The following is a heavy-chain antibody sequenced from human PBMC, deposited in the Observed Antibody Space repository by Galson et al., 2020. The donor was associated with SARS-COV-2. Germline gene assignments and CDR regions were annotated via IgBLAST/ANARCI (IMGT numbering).Heavy chain of an antibody. Sequence: ASVKVSCKASGYTFTSYYMHWVRQAPGQGLEWMGIINPSGGSTSYAQKFQGRVTMTRDTSTSTVYMELSSLRSEDTAVYYCATEDYYDSSGYYYYYGMDVWGQGTTFTVSS. V-gene: IGHV1-46*01. D-gene: IGHD3-22*01. CDR1: GYTFTSYY. CDR2: INPSGGST. J-gene: IGHJ6*02. CDR3: ATEDYYDSSGYYYYYGMDV.